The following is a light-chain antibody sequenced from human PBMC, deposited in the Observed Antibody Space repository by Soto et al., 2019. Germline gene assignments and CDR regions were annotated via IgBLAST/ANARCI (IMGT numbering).Light chain of an antibody. CDR3: QSYDNSLSGSWV. CDR1: SSDLAIYNY. V-gene: IGLV2-14*01. J-gene: IGLJ3*02. CDR2: QVT. Sequence: QSALTQPASVSGSPGQSITISCTGTSSDLAIYNYVSWYQQQPGKAPKLMIYQVTNRPSGVSNRFSGSRSGNTASFTISGLQAEDEADYYCQSYDNSLSGSWVFGGGTKLTVL.